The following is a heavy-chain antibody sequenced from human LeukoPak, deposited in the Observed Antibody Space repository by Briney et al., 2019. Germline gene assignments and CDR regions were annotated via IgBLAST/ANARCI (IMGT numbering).Heavy chain of an antibody. D-gene: IGHD5/OR15-5a*01. V-gene: IGHV1-69*04. J-gene: IGHJ4*02. CDR3: ARGSLLRNYFDY. CDR2: IIPILGIA. CDR1: GGTFSSYA. Sequence: GSSVKVSCKASGGTFSSYAISWVRQAPGQGFEWMGRIIPILGIANYAQKFQGRVTITADKSTSTAYMELSSLRSEDTAVYYCARGSLLRNYFDYWGQGTLVTVSS.